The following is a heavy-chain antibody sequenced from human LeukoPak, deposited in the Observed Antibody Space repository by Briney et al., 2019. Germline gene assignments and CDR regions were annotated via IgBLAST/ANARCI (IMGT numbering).Heavy chain of an antibody. D-gene: IGHD3-22*01. CDR2: IIPIFGTA. J-gene: IGHJ5*02. CDR1: GGTFSSYA. CDR3: ARGAHYYDSSGYYYVHWFDP. V-gene: IGHV1-69*05. Sequence: GASVKVSCKASGGTFSSYAISWVRQAPGQGLEWMGGIIPIFGTANYAQKFQGRVTITTDESTSTAYMELSSLRSEDTAVYYCARGAHYYDSSGYYYVHWFDPWGQGTLVTVSS.